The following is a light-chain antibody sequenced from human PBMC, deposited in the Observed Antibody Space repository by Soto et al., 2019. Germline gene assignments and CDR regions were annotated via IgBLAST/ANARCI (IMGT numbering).Light chain of an antibody. Sequence: DIQMTQSPSTLSASVGDRVTITCRASHSISSWLAWYQQKPGKAPKLLSYKASSLESGAPSRFSGSGSGTEYTLTINRVQPDDFATDCGHQYNSYPWTFGQGTKVEIK. CDR1: HSISSW. J-gene: IGKJ1*01. V-gene: IGKV1-5*03. CDR3: HQYNSYPWT. CDR2: KAS.